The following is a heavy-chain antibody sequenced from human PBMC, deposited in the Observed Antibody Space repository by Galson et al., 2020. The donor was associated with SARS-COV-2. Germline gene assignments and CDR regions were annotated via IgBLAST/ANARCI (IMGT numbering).Heavy chain of an antibody. Sequence: GESLKISCAASGFTFDEYAMHWVRQAPGKGLEWLSLISGDGDSTFYADSVKGRFTISRDIIKDSLYLQMSSLTAEDTALYYCAKASGDYDDFWSGYSGYFDYWGQGTLGTVSS. D-gene: IGHD3-3*01. CDR3: AKASGDYDDFWSGYSGYFDY. CDR2: ISGDGDST. J-gene: IGHJ4*02. V-gene: IGHV3-43*02. CDR1: GFTFDEYA.